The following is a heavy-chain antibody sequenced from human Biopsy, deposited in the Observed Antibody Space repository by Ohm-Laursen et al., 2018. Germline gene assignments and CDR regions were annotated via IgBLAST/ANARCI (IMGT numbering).Heavy chain of an antibody. CDR3: ARATNSSGWPYRYFNGMDV. V-gene: IGHV4-59*01. CDR2: IYYSGST. D-gene: IGHD6-19*01. Sequence: SQTLSLTCTVSGCSISSNYWSWLRQTPGKGLEWIGYIYYSGSTNYSPSLKSRVTISVDTSKNQFSLRLNSVTDADTAVYYCARATNSSGWPYRYFNGMDVWGQGTTVTVSS. J-gene: IGHJ6*02. CDR1: GCSISSNY.